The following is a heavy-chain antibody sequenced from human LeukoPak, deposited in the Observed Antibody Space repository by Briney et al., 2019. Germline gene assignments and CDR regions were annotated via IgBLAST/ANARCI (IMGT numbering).Heavy chain of an antibody. V-gene: IGHV4-34*01. Sequence: PSETLSLTCAVYGGSFSGYYWSWIRQPPGKGLEWIGEINHSGSTNYNPSLKSRVTISVDTSKNQFSLKLSSVTAADTAVYYCARGRGIQLWYPRSGMDVWGQGTTVTVSS. CDR2: INHSGST. CDR1: GGSFSGYY. J-gene: IGHJ6*02. CDR3: ARGRGIQLWYPRSGMDV. D-gene: IGHD5-18*01.